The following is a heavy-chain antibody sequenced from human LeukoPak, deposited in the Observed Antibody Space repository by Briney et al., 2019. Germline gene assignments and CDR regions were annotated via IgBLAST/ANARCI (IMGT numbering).Heavy chain of an antibody. CDR2: MCGSGGST. V-gene: IGHV3-23*01. D-gene: IGHD6-13*01. CDR3: AKDWGSISAAGYYFDY. Sequence: GGSLRLSCAASGFTFSNYVMSWVRQAPGKGLEWVSPMCGSGGSTYYADSVKGRFTISRDNSKNTLYLQMSSLRAEDTALYYCAKDWGSISAAGYYFDYWGQGTLVTVSS. CDR1: GFTFSNYV. J-gene: IGHJ4*02.